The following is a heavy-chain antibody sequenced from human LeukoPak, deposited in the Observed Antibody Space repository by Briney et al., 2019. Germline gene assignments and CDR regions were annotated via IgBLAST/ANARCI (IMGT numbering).Heavy chain of an antibody. J-gene: IGHJ6*02. V-gene: IGHV1-2*02. D-gene: IGHD3-3*01. CDR1: GYTFTGYY. CDR3: ARVKSRILEWLSLQYYYGMDV. CDR2: INPNSGGT. Sequence: ASAKVSCKASGYTFTGYYMHWVRQAPGQGLEWMGWINPNSGGTNYAQKFQGRVTMTRDTSISTAYMELSRLRSDDTAVYYCARVKSRILEWLSLQYYYGMDVWGQGTTVTVSS.